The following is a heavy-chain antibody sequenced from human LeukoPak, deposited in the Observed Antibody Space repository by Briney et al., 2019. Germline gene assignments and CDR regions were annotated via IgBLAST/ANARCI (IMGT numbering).Heavy chain of an antibody. CDR2: ISAYNGNT. J-gene: IGHJ4*02. CDR3: ARDRYCSSTSCYMLASGYFDY. CDR1: GYTFTSYG. Sequence: ASVKVPCKASGYTFTSYGISWVRQAPGQGLEWMGWISAYNGNTNYAQKLQGRVTMTTDTSTSTAYVELRSLRSDDTAVYYCARDRYCSSTSCYMLASGYFDYWGQGTLVTVSS. D-gene: IGHD2-2*02. V-gene: IGHV1-18*01.